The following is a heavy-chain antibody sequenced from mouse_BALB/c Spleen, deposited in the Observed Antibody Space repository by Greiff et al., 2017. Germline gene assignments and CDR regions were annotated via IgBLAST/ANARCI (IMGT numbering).Heavy chain of an antibody. V-gene: IGHV5-4*02. Sequence: EVQLVESGGGLVKPGGSLKLSCAASGFTFSDYYMYWVRQTPEKRLEWVATISDGGSYTYCPDSVKGRFTISRDNAKNNLYLQMSSLKSEDTAMYYCAREEYGNSAWFAYWGQGTLVTVSA. D-gene: IGHD2-10*02. J-gene: IGHJ3*01. CDR2: ISDGGSYT. CDR1: GFTFSDYY. CDR3: AREEYGNSAWFAY.